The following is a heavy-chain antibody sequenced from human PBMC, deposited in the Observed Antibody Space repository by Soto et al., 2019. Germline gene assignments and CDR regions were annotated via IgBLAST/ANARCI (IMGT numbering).Heavy chain of an antibody. J-gene: IGHJ6*03. V-gene: IGHV4-34*01. D-gene: IGHD2-2*01. Sequence: PSETLCLTCAVYGGSFSGYFWSWIRQPPGKGLEWIGEINHSGGTNYNPSLKSRVTISVDTPKNRFSLKLTSVTAADTAVYHCKRGFGDCSSTNCSTYYTMGVWGKGTTVTVPS. CDR3: KRGFGDCSSTNCSTYYTMGV. CDR2: INHSGGT. CDR1: GGSFSGYF.